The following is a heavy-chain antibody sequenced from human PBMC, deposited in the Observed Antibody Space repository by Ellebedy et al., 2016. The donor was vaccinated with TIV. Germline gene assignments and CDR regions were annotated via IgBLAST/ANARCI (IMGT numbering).Heavy chain of an antibody. CDR1: GYTFTSHG. J-gene: IGHJ4*02. Sequence: AASVKVSCKASGYTFTSHGISWVRQAPGQGLEWMGWISAYNGNTNYAQKLQGRVTMTTDTSTSTAYMELRSLRSDDTAVYYCARVYYDSSGYYPDYWGQGTLVTVSS. CDR2: ISAYNGNT. D-gene: IGHD3-22*01. V-gene: IGHV1-18*01. CDR3: ARVYYDSSGYYPDY.